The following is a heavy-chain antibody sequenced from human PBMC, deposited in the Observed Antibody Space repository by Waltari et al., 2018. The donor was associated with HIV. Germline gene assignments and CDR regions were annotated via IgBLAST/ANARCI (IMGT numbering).Heavy chain of an antibody. CDR2: IIPALGRK. CDR3: ARGPWGPGWFSTYNEY. Sequence: QAQLLQSGAEMKKPGSSVKVSCKTPGGTGPTYALSWVRQASGQGLDWMGRIIPALGRKDYAQKLQGRLTITADTSTSTVYMELSRLTSEDTAIYYCARGPWGPGWFSTYNEYWGQRTLVSVSS. CDR1: GGTGPTYA. V-gene: IGHV1-69*04. J-gene: IGHJ4*02. D-gene: IGHD6-19*01.